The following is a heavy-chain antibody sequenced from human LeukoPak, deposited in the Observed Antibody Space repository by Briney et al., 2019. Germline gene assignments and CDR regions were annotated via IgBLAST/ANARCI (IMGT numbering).Heavy chain of an antibody. V-gene: IGHV3-30*18. D-gene: IGHD6-19*01. J-gene: IGHJ3*01. CDR3: AKEGTRSHSQWAFDF. CDR1: GFTFSSYW. CDR2: ISDGGTHL. Sequence: GGSLRLSCSASGFTFSSYWVTWVRQAPGQGLEWVAVISDGGTHLYYADSVKGRFTISRDNSESTMYLQMNSLRVEDTAVYYCAKEGTRSHSQWAFDFWGQGTMVTVSS.